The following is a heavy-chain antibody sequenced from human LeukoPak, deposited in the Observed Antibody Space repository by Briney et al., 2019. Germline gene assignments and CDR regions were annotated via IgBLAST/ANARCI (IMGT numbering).Heavy chain of an antibody. CDR1: GYTFTGYY. J-gene: IGHJ5*02. Sequence: ASVKLSSKASGYTFTGYYMHRVRQAPGQGLEWMGWINANSGGRNYAQKFQGRVTMTRDTSISTAYMELSGLRSDDTAVDCCSRDTTRDNWFVPWGEGTLFTVSS. CDR2: INANSGGR. D-gene: IGHD1-26*01. V-gene: IGHV1-2*02. CDR3: SRDTTRDNWFVP.